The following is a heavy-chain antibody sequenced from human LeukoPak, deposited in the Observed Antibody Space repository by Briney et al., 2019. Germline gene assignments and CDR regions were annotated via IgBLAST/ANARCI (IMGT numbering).Heavy chain of an antibody. V-gene: IGHV4-31*03. CDR3: ARDGRFKGTNDGGLDY. Sequence: PSETLSLTCTVSGGSISSGGYYWSWIRQHPGKGLEWIGYIYYSGSTYYNPSLKSRVTISVDTSKNQFSLKLSSVTAADTAVYYCARDGRFKGTNDGGLDYWGQGTLVTVSS. D-gene: IGHD4-23*01. CDR1: GGSISSGGYY. CDR2: IYYSGST. J-gene: IGHJ4*02.